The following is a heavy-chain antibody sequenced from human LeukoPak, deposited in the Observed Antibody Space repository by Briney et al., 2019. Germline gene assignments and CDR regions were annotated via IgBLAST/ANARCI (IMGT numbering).Heavy chain of an antibody. Sequence: SETLSLTCTVSGGSISGYYWSWIRQPAGKGLEWIGRIYTTGSTNYNPSLKSRVTMSVDTSKNQFSLKVSSVTAADTAVYYCARVNSGRRFDYWSQGILVTVSS. CDR3: ARVNSGRRFDY. J-gene: IGHJ4*02. D-gene: IGHD5-12*01. CDR1: GGSISGYY. CDR2: IYTTGST. V-gene: IGHV4-4*07.